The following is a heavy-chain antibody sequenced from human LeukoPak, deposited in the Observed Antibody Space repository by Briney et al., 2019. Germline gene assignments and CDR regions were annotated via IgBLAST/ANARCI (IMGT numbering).Heavy chain of an antibody. Sequence: QPGGSLRLSCAASGFTFDDYAMHWVRQAPGKGLEWVSLISGDGGSTYYADSVKGRFTISRDNSKNSLYLQMNSLRTEDTALYYCAKDISNYDVWSGFYTWGQGTLVTVSS. CDR1: GFTFDDYA. CDR2: ISGDGGST. J-gene: IGHJ5*02. CDR3: AKDISNYDVWSGFYT. V-gene: IGHV3-43*02. D-gene: IGHD3-3*01.